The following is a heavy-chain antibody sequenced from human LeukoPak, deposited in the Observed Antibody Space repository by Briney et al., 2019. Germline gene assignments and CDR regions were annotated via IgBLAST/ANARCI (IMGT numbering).Heavy chain of an antibody. CDR3: AKDPGSGDYYGSGSQYFDY. CDR1: GFTFSSYA. CDR2: ISGSGGST. D-gene: IGHD3-10*01. Sequence: GGSLRLSCAASGFTFSSYAMSWVRQAPGKGLEWVSAISGSGGSTYYADSVKGRFTISRDNSKNTLYLQMNSLRAEGTAVYYCAKDPGSGDYYGSGSQYFDYWGQGTLVTVSS. J-gene: IGHJ4*02. V-gene: IGHV3-23*01.